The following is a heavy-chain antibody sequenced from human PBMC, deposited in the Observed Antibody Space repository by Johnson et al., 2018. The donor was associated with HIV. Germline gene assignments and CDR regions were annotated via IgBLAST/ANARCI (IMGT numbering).Heavy chain of an antibody. CDR1: GFTFSSYG. CDR2: IRYDGSDK. V-gene: IGHV3-30*02. CDR3: ARDRKWVGARSGDAFDI. J-gene: IGHJ3*02. D-gene: IGHD2-15*01. Sequence: VQLVESGGGVVQPGGSLRLSCAASGFTFSSYGMHWVRQAPGKGLEWVAFIRYDGSDKYYADSVKGRFTISRDKSKNTLYLQMNSLRAEDTAVFYCARDRKWVGARSGDAFDIWGQGTMVTVSS.